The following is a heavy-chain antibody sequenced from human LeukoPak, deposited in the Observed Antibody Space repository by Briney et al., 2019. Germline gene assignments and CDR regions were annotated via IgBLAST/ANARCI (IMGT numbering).Heavy chain of an antibody. CDR2: ISGSGDST. Sequence: PGGSLRLSCAASGFTFNNYEMNWVRQPPGKGLEWVSAISGSGDSTYYADSVKGRFTISRDNSKNTLYLQMNSLRVEDTAVYYCAKDRGIISDYWGQGTLVTVSS. D-gene: IGHD3-10*01. V-gene: IGHV3-23*01. CDR1: GFTFNNYE. CDR3: AKDRGIISDY. J-gene: IGHJ4*02.